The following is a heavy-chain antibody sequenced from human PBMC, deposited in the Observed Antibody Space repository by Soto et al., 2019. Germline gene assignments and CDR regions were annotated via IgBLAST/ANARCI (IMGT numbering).Heavy chain of an antibody. D-gene: IGHD3-10*01. CDR3: ARDRHYFGLGSLHMDV. Sequence: EVQLAESGGDLVQPGGSLTLSCVASGFSISTDYWMHWVRQVAGEGLVWVSRINVDGSHTVVSDSVRGRFTISRDNAKSTVYLHMSSLRVEDTAVYCCARDRHYFGLGSLHMDVWGRGTTVTVSS. CDR1: GFSISTDYW. J-gene: IGHJ6*02. CDR2: INVDGSHT. V-gene: IGHV3-74*01.